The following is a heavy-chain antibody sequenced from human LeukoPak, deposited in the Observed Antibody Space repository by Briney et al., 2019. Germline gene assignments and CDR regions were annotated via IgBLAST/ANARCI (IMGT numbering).Heavy chain of an antibody. CDR1: GFTVSSDY. CDR2: IYSDGST. CDR3: ASHTVSRSP. J-gene: IGHJ5*02. Sequence: GGSLRLSCAASGFTVSSDYMSWVRQAPGKGLEWVSVIYSDGSTYYADSVKGRFSISRGSSKNTLYLQMNSLGAEDTAVYYCASHTVSRSPRGQGTLVTVSS. D-gene: IGHD4-11*01. V-gene: IGHV3-53*01.